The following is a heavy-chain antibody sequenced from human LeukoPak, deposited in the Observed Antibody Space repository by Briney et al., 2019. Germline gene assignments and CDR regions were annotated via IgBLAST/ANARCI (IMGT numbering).Heavy chain of an antibody. CDR2: LYSGGTS. D-gene: IGHD3-22*01. CDR3: ARRDSSGYYYVL. Sequence: GGSLRLSCAASGFTVSSYYMSWVRQAPGKGLEWVSVLYSGGTSYYANSVQDRFTISRDNSKNTLYLQMNSLSVEDTAVYYCARRDSSGYYYVLWGQGTLVTVSS. J-gene: IGHJ4*02. CDR1: GFTVSSYY. V-gene: IGHV3-66*04.